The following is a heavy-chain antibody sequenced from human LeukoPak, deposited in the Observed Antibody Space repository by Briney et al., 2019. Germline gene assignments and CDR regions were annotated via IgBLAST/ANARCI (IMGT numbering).Heavy chain of an antibody. CDR3: VKDNPLDY. D-gene: IGHD1-14*01. V-gene: IGHV3-30*02. J-gene: IGHJ4*02. Sequence: QPGGSLRLSCGASGFTFSSYGMLWVRQSPGKGLEWVAFIRYDGNTKFYADSMKGRFTISRDNSKNTLYLHINSLRPEDTALYYCVKDNPLDYWGQGTLVIVSS. CDR2: IRYDGNTK. CDR1: GFTFSSYG.